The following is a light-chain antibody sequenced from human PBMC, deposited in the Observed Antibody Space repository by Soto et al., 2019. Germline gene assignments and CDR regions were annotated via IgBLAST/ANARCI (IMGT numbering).Light chain of an antibody. CDR2: GSS. CDR3: QQYGSSPPYT. CDR1: QSVSNNY. Sequence: EVVLTQSPGTLSLSPGERATLSCRASQSVSNNYFAWYQQKPGQAPRLLIFGSSDRATGTPDRFSGSGSGTGFTLTISRLEPEDFAVYYCQQYGSSPPYTFGQGTKLAIK. J-gene: IGKJ2*01. V-gene: IGKV3-20*01.